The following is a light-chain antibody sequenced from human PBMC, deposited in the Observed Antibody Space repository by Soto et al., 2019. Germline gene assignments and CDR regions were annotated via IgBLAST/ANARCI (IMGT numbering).Light chain of an antibody. CDR1: QSINSN. CDR3: HQTYNTFA. J-gene: IGKJ4*01. V-gene: IGKV1-39*01. Sequence: DIQMTQSPPSLSASLGDRVTITCRASQSINSNLNWYQQKPGRAPKLLIYAASRLESGVTSRFSGSRSGTDFTLTINSLQPEDFATYYCHQTYNTFAFGGGTKVEMK. CDR2: AAS.